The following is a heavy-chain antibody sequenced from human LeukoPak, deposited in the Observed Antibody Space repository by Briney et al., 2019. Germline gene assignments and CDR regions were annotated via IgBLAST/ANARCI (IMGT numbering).Heavy chain of an antibody. CDR3: ARTAGYSSSWADY. CDR2: INHSGST. D-gene: IGHD6-13*01. J-gene: IGHJ4*02. V-gene: IGHV4-34*01. Sequence: SETLSLTCAVYGGSFSGYYWSWIRQPPGKGLEWIGEINHSGSTNYNPSLKSRVTISVDKSKNQFSLKLSSVTAADTAVYYCARTAGYSSSWADYWGQGTLVTVSS. CDR1: GGSFSGYY.